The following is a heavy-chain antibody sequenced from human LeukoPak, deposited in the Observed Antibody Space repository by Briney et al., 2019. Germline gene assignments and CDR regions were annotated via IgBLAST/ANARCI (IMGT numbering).Heavy chain of an antibody. CDR3: AELGITMIGGV. D-gene: IGHD3-10*02. V-gene: IGHV3-48*03. CDR2: ISSSGSTI. CDR1: GFTFRIYE. Sequence: GGSLRLSCAASGFTFRIYEMNWVRQAPGWGLEWVSYISSSGSTIYYADSVKGRFTISRDNAKNSLYLQMNSLRAEDTAVYYCAELGITMIGGVWGKGTTVTISS. J-gene: IGHJ6*04.